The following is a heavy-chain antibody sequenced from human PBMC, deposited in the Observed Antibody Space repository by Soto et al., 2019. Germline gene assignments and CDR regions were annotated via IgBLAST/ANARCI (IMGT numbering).Heavy chain of an antibody. CDR3: ARQYIVRGVMWAFDI. D-gene: IGHD3-10*01. V-gene: IGHV4-31*03. J-gene: IGHJ3*02. CDR2: IYYSGST. Sequence: QVQLQESGPGLVKPSQTLSLTCTVSGGSISSGGYYWSWIRQHPGKGLEWIGYIYYSGSTYYNPSLKSRVNISVDTSKNQFSLKLSSVTAADTAVYYCARQYIVRGVMWAFDIWGQGTMVTVSS. CDR1: GGSISSGGYY.